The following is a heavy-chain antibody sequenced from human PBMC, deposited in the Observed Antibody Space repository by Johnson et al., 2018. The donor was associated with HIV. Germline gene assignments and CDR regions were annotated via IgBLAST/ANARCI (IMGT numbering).Heavy chain of an antibody. CDR2: INWNGGST. Sequence: VQLVESGGGLVKPGGSLRLSCAASGFNFSDYYMNWIRQAPGKGLEWVSGINWNGGSTGYADSVRGRFAISRDNAKNSLYLQMNSLRGDDTALYYCAREISRYYYDYAAFDLWGQGTTVTVSS. CDR1: GFNFSDYY. D-gene: IGHD3-22*01. J-gene: IGHJ3*01. V-gene: IGHV3-20*04. CDR3: AREISRYYYDYAAFDL.